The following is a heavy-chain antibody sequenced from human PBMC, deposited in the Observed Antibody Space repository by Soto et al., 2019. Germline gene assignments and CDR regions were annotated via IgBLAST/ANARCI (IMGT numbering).Heavy chain of an antibody. V-gene: IGHV3-53*01. CDR1: GFTVSINY. Sequence: PGGSLRLSCAASGFTVSINYMSWVRQAPGKGLEWVSVIYSGGSTYYADSVKGRFTISRDNPKNTLYLQMNSLRAEDTAVYYCAREGGGSTDHYGMDVWGQGTTVTVSS. CDR2: IYSGGST. CDR3: AREGGGSTDHYGMDV. J-gene: IGHJ6*02. D-gene: IGHD4-4*01.